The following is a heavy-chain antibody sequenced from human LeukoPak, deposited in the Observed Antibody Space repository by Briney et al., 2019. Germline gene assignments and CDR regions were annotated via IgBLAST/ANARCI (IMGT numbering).Heavy chain of an antibody. CDR2: IYGGGNI. CDR3: ARGAGYNYPYYFDY. CDR1: GFTVSSNY. V-gene: IGHV3-53*01. D-gene: IGHD5-24*01. J-gene: IGHJ4*02. Sequence: GGSLRLSCAASGFTVSSNYMNWVRQAPGKGLEWVSVIYGGGNIYYADSVKGRFTISRDNSKNTLYLQMNSLRTEDTAVYYCARGAGYNYPYYFDYWGQGTLVTVSS.